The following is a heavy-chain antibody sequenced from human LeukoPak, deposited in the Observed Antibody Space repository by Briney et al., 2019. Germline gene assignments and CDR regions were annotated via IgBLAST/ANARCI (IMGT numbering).Heavy chain of an antibody. Sequence: GGSLRLSCAASGFTLSYYWMSWVRQAPGKGLEWVANIQEDGSNRYYVGSVKGRFTISRDNAKNSVYLQMNSLRAEDTAVYYCAREAMGTRAAFDIWGQGTIVTVS. CDR3: AREAMGTRAAFDI. CDR1: GFTLSYYW. J-gene: IGHJ3*02. V-gene: IGHV3-7*01. CDR2: IQEDGSNR. D-gene: IGHD5-12*01.